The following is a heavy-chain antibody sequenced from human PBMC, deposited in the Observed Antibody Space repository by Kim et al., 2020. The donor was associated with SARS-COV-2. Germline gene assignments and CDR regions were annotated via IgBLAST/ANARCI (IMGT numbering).Heavy chain of an antibody. CDR1: GFTFSTYW. Sequence: GGSLRLSCAASGFTFSTYWMSWVRQAPGKGLEWVANIKQDGSEKYYVDSVKGRFTISRDNAKNSLYLQMNSLRAEDTAVYFCARVGSSSWYFDYWGQGTLVTVSS. J-gene: IGHJ4*02. CDR3: ARVGSSSWYFDY. D-gene: IGHD6-13*01. CDR2: IKQDGSEK. V-gene: IGHV3-7*01.